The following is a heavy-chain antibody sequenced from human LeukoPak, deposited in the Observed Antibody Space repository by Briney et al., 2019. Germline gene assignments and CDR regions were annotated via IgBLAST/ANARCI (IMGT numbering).Heavy chain of an antibody. D-gene: IGHD2-21*01. CDR2: IYSDGSDT. J-gene: IGHJ6*02. CDR1: GFTFSNSW. Sequence: GGSLRLSCAASGFTFSNSWMHWVRQAPGKGLVWVSRIYSDGSDTKYADSVKGRFAISRDNAKNTLYLQMTSLRADDTGIYFCARSSAILDVWGQGTTVIVSS. V-gene: IGHV3-74*03. CDR3: ARSSAILDV.